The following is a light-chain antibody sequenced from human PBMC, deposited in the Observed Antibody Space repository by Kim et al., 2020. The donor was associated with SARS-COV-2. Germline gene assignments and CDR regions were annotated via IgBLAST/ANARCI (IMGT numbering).Light chain of an antibody. CDR2: AAS. V-gene: IGKV1-6*01. J-gene: IGKJ1*01. CDR1: QGIRND. Sequence: AIQMNQSPYSLSASVGDRVTITCRASQGIRNDLGWYQQKPGKAPKLLIYAASSLQSGVPSRFSGSGSGTDFTLTISSLQPEDFATYFCLQDYNYPVTFGQGTQVEIK. CDR3: LQDYNYPVT.